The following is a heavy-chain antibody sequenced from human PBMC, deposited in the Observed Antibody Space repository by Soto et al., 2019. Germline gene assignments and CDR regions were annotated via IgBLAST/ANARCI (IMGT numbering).Heavy chain of an antibody. CDR3: ARDRGYDAHDYYYNAMDV. V-gene: IGHV3-30-3*01. CDR1: GFSLSDYA. Sequence: PGGSMRLSCAASGFSLSDYAIHWVRQAPGKGLEWVAIISSDGSKKYYADSARGRFTISRDNSKNTLYLLMNSLRAGDTAVYYCARDRGYDAHDYYYNAMDVWGQGTMVTVSS. CDR2: ISSDGSKK. D-gene: IGHD2-15*01. J-gene: IGHJ6*02.